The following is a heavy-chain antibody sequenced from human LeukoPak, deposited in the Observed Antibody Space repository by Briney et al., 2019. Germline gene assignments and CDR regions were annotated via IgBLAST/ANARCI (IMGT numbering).Heavy chain of an antibody. Sequence: PGGSLRLSCAAPGFTFSSYEMNWVRQAPGKGLEWVSYISSSGSTIYYADSVKGRFTISRDNAKNSLYLQMNSLRAEDTAVYYCARDGGDKQVTYYYYMDVWGKGTTVTISS. CDR2: ISSSGSTI. CDR3: ARDGGDKQVTYYYYMDV. D-gene: IGHD2-21*02. CDR1: GFTFSSYE. V-gene: IGHV3-48*03. J-gene: IGHJ6*03.